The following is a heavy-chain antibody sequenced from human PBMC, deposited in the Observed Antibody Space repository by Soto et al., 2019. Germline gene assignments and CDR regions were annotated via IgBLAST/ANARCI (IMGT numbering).Heavy chain of an antibody. CDR1: GFTFSSYA. Sequence: PGGSLRLSCAASGFTFSSYAMSWVRQAPGKGLEWVSAISGSGGSTYYADSVKGRFTISRDNSKNTLYLQMNSLRAEDTAVYYCAKGGYGSGSYYYYYGMDVWGQGTTVTVSS. CDR3: AKGGYGSGSYYYYYGMDV. D-gene: IGHD3-10*01. J-gene: IGHJ6*02. CDR2: ISGSGGST. V-gene: IGHV3-23*01.